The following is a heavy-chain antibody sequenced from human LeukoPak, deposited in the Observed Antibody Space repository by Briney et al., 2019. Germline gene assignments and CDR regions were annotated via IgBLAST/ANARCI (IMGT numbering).Heavy chain of an antibody. CDR2: IKQDGSEK. CDR3: ARTSPYYYGMDV. Sequence: GGSLRLSCAASGFTFSSHWMSWVRLAPGKGLEWVANIKQDGSEKYYVDSVKGRFTISRDNAKNSLNLQMNSLRAEDTAVYYCARTSPYYYGMDVWGQGTTVTVSS. J-gene: IGHJ6*02. CDR1: GFTFSSHW. V-gene: IGHV3-7*03.